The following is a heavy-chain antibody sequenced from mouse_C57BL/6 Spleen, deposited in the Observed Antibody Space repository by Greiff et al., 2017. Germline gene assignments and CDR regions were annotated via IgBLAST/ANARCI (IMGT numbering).Heavy chain of an antibody. CDR2: ISSGGDYI. V-gene: IGHV5-9-1*02. CDR3: TRDRGGYAMDY. Sequence: EVQVVESGEGLVKPGGSLKLSCAASGFTFSSYAMSWVRQTPEKRLEWVAYISSGGDYIYYADTVKGRFTISRDNARNTLYLQMSSLKSEDTAMYYCTRDRGGYAMDYWGQGTSVTVSS. CDR1: GFTFSSYA. J-gene: IGHJ4*01.